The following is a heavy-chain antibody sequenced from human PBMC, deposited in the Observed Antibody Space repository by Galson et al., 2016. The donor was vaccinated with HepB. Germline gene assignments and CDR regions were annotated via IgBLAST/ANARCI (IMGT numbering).Heavy chain of an antibody. CDR3: ARGVAARQDYFYGMDV. Sequence: TLSLTCTVSGGAINSGSYFWTWVRQRAGKGLAWIGRVSASGSTNYNPSLKSRVIVSIDTSKNQFSLRLTSVTAADTAVYYCARGVAARQDYFYGMDVWGKGTTVTVSS. J-gene: IGHJ6*04. D-gene: IGHD6-6*01. V-gene: IGHV4-61*02. CDR1: GGAINSGSYF. CDR2: VSASGST.